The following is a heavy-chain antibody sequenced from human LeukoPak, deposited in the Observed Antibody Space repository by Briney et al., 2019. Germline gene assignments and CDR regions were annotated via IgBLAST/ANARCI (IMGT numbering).Heavy chain of an antibody. CDR1: GGSISSYY. Sequence: SETLSLTCTVSGGSISSYYWSWIRQPPGKGLEWIGYIYYSGSTNYNPSLKSRVTISVDTSKNQFSLKLSSVTAADTAVYYCARQGGRGWQLAKYYFDYWGQGTLVTVSS. D-gene: IGHD6-6*01. CDR2: IYYSGST. CDR3: ARQGGRGWQLAKYYFDY. V-gene: IGHV4-59*08. J-gene: IGHJ4*02.